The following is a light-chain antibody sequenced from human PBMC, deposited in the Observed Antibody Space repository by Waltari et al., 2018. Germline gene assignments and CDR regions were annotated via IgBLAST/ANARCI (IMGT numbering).Light chain of an antibody. CDR2: GAS. J-gene: IGKJ3*01. CDR3: QQYNNWPPLFT. V-gene: IGKV3D-15*01. CDR1: QSVSSN. Sequence: EIVMTQSPATLSVSPGDRATLSCRASQSVSSNLAWYQQKPCQAPRLLIYGASTRATGIPARFSGTGSGTEFTLTISSLQSEDFAVYYCQQYNNWPPLFTFGPGTKVDMK.